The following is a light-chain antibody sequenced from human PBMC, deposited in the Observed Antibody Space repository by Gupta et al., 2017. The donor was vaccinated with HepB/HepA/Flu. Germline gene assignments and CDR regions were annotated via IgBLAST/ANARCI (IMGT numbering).Light chain of an antibody. J-gene: IGKJ5*01. V-gene: IGKV3-11*01. Sequence: EIVLTRSPATLSLSPGERPTLSCRASQTMSDYLVWYQQKPGQAPRLIMYDVSKRATAIPARFSGCRPVADFTLTIRSLELEDFGLYSCQQLSNCFLTFGQGTHLEI. CDR2: DVS. CDR3: QQLSNCFLT. CDR1: QTMSDY.